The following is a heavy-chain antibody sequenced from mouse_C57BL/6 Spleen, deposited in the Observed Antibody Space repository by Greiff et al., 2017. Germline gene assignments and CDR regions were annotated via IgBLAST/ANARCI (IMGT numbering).Heavy chain of an antibody. CDR3: ARSPDYYGSSYWYFDV. CDR2: IDPSDSFT. CDR1: GYPFTSYW. V-gene: IGHV1-69*01. J-gene: IGHJ1*03. Sequence: QVQLQQPGAEPVMPGASVKLSCKASGYPFTSYWMHWVKQRPGQGLEWIGEIDPSDSFTNYNQKFKGKSTLTVDKSSRTAYMQLSSLTSEDYAVYYCARSPDYYGSSYWYFDVGGTGTTVTVSS. D-gene: IGHD1-1*01.